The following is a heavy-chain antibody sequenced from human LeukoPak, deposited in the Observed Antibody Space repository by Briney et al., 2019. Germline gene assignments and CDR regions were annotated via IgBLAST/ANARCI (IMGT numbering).Heavy chain of an antibody. CDR1: GFTVSSNY. V-gene: IGHV3-66*01. D-gene: IGHD3-3*01. J-gene: IGHJ4*02. Sequence: GGSLRLSCAASGFTVSSNYMSWVRQAPGKGLEWVSVIYSGGSTYYADSVKGRFTIFRDNSKNTLYLQMNSLRAEDTAVYYCARNFGVVIRDYYFDYWGQGTLVTVSS. CDR2: IYSGGST. CDR3: ARNFGVVIRDYYFDY.